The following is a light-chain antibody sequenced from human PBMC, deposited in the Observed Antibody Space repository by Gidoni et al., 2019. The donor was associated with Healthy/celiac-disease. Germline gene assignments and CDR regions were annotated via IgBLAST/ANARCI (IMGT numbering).Light chain of an antibody. CDR1: QSISSY. J-gene: IGKJ4*01. CDR3: QQSYSTPHT. CDR2: AES. V-gene: IGKV1-39*01. Sequence: DIQMTQSPSSLSASVGDRVTITCRASQSISSYLNWYQQKPGKAPKLLIYAESSLQSGVPSRFSGSGSGTDFTLTISSLQPEDFATDYCQQSYSTPHTFGGGTKVEIK.